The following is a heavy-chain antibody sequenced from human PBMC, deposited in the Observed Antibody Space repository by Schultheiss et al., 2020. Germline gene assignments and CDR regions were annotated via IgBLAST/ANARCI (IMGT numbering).Heavy chain of an antibody. V-gene: IGHV4-39*01. D-gene: IGHD6-19*01. J-gene: IGHJ5*02. Sequence: SETLSLTCTVSGGSISSYYWGWIRQPPGKGLEWIGSIYYSGSTYYNPSLKSRVTISVDTSKNQFSLKLSSVTAADTAVYYCARHSSGWSGDWFDPWGQGTLVTVSS. CDR2: IYYSGST. CDR1: GGSISSYY. CDR3: ARHSSGWSGDWFDP.